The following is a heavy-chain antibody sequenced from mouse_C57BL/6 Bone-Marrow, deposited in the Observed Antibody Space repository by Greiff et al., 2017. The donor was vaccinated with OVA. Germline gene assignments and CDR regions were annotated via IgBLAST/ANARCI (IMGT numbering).Heavy chain of an antibody. CDR2: IRMKSDNYAT. J-gene: IGHJ4*01. CDR1: GFTFSNYW. V-gene: IGHV6-3*01. Sequence: DVKLQESGGGLVQPGGSMKLSCVASGFTFSNYWMNWVRQSPEKGLEWVAQIRMKSDNYATHYAESVKGRFTISRDDSKSSVYLQMNNLRAEDTGIYYCTAYYNTMDYWGQGTSVTVSS. CDR3: TAYYNTMDY.